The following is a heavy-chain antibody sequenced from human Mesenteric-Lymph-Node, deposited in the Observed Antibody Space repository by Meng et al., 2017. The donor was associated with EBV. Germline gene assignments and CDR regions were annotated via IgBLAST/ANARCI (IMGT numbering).Heavy chain of an antibody. CDR3: ARPRIRYGSGSYYY. D-gene: IGHD3-10*01. V-gene: IGHV4-34*01. J-gene: IGHJ4*02. Sequence: QWHVQQWGAGLLTPSETLALTCAVHGGSFSDYFWTWIRQASGKGLEWVGEINHSGSTKYNPSLKSRVTISVDTSKNQISLNLNSVTAADTAVYYCARPRIRYGSGSYYYWGQGTLVTVSS. CDR1: GGSFSDYF. CDR2: INHSGST.